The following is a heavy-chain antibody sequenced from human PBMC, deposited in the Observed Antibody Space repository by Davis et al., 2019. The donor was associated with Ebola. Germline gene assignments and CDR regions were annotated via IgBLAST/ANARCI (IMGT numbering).Heavy chain of an antibody. V-gene: IGHV4-59*01. CDR3: ARNSITKFNWLDP. Sequence: MPGGSLRLSCTVSGGSIRSYYWSWIRQPPGKGLEWIGYIYYTGSTDYNPSLKSRVTISVDTSRNQFSLKMRSVTAADTAAYYCARNSITKFNWLDPWGQGTMVTVSS. J-gene: IGHJ3*01. CDR1: GGSIRSYY. D-gene: IGHD1-1*01. CDR2: IYYTGST.